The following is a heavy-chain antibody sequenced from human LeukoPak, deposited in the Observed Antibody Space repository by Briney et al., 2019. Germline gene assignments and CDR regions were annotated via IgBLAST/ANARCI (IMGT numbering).Heavy chain of an antibody. J-gene: IGHJ5*02. CDR2: INSDGINT. CDR1: GFTFSNHW. D-gene: IGHD3-10*01. CDR3: ARDLGQYYGTSDNWFDP. V-gene: IGHV3-74*01. Sequence: GGSLRLSCAASGFTFSNHWMHWVRQAPGKGLVWVSRINSDGINTSYADSVKGRFTISRDNAKNTLNLQMNSLRAEDTAVYYCARDLGQYYGTSDNWFDPWGQGTLVTVSS.